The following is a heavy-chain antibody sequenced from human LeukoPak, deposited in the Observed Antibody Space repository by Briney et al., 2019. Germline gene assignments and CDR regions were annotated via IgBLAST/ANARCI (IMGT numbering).Heavy chain of an antibody. CDR2: IYYSGST. D-gene: IGHD6-19*01. CDR1: GRSFSSYY. V-gene: IGHV4-59*01. J-gene: IGHJ3*02. Sequence: PSETLSLTCTLSGRSFSSYYWSWIRQPPAKGLEGIGYIYYSGSTNYHPSLKSRVTISVDTSKNQFSLKLSSVTAADTAVYYCARALAVAGNVEAFDIWGQGTMVTVSS. CDR3: ARALAVAGNVEAFDI.